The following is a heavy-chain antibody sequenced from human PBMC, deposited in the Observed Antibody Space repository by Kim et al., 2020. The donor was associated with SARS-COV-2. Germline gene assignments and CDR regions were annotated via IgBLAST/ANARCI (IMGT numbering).Heavy chain of an antibody. CDR1: GFTFSSYA. CDR2: ISGSGGST. J-gene: IGHJ6*04. D-gene: IGHD2-2*01. CDR3: AKWVCSSTSCSYGDRIYYYYGMDV. Sequence: GGSLRLSCAASGFTFSSYAMSWVRQAPGKGLEWVSAISGSGGSTYYADSVKCRFTISRDNSKNTLYLQMNSLRAEDTAVYYCAKWVCSSTSCSYGDRIYYYYGMDVWGKGTTLTVSS. V-gene: IGHV3-23*01.